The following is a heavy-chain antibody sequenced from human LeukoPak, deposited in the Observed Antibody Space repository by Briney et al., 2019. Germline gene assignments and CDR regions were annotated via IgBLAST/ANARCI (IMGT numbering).Heavy chain of an antibody. CDR1: GFTFGDYA. J-gene: IGHJ4*02. Sequence: GGSLRLSCTASGFTFGDYAMSWFRQAPGKGLEWVGFIRSKAYGGTTEYAASVKGRFTISRDDSKSIAYLQMDSLKTEDTAVYYCTTTTGITSLFDYWGQGTLVAVSS. D-gene: IGHD1-1*01. V-gene: IGHV3-49*03. CDR3: TTTTGITSLFDY. CDR2: IRSKAYGGTT.